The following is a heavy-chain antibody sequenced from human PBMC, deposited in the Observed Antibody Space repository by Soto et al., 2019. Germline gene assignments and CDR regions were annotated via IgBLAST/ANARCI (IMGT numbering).Heavy chain of an antibody. V-gene: IGHV1-46*01. CDR1: GYTFTSYY. CDR3: ARDAAGDSSGHDAFDI. J-gene: IGHJ3*02. D-gene: IGHD3-22*01. CDR2: INPSGGST. Sequence: ASVKVSCKASGYTFTSYYMHWVRQAPGQGLEWMGIINPSGGSTSYAQKFQGRVTMTRDTSTSTVYMELSSLRSEDTAVYYCARDAAGDSSGHDAFDIWGQGTMVTVSS.